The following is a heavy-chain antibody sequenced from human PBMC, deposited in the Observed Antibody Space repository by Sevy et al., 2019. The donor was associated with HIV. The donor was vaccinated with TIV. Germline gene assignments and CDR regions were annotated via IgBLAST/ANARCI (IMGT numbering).Heavy chain of an antibody. CDR2: IFHSGST. Sequence: SENLSLTCAVSGHSISSGYYWGWIRQPPGKGLEWIGSIFHSGSTYYNPSLKSRVTISVDTSKNQFSLKLSSVTAADTTVYFCARTPSSYDSSGRYYPWFDPWGQGSLVTVSS. CDR3: ARTPSSYDSSGRYYPWFDP. CDR1: GHSISSGYY. J-gene: IGHJ5*02. V-gene: IGHV4-38-2*01. D-gene: IGHD3-22*01.